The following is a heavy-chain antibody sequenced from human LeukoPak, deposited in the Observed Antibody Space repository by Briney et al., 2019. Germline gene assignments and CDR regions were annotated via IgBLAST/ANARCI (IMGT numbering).Heavy chain of an antibody. CDR2: IYSGGST. V-gene: IGHV3-66*01. CDR1: GFTVSSNY. Sequence: PGGSLRLSCAASGFTVSSNYMSWVRQAPGKGLEWVSVIYSGGSTYYADSVKGRFTISRDNSKNTLYLQMNSLRAEDTAVYYCASMDDDSGGYAPSIWGQGTMVTVSS. D-gene: IGHD3-22*01. CDR3: ASMDDDSGGYAPSI. J-gene: IGHJ3*02.